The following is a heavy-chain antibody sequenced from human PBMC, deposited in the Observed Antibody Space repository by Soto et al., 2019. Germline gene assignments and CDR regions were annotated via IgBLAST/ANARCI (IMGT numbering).Heavy chain of an antibody. CDR1: GYTFTIYA. J-gene: IGHJ6*03. V-gene: IGHV1-3*01. CDR2: INAGNGNT. CDR3: ARNGVAATLYYYYYMDV. D-gene: IGHD2-15*01. Sequence: ASVKVSCKGSGYTFTIYAMHWVRQAPGQRLEWMGWINAGNGNTKYSQKFQGRVTITRDTSASTAYMELSSLRSEDTAVYYCARNGVAATLYYYYYMDVWGKGTTVTVSS.